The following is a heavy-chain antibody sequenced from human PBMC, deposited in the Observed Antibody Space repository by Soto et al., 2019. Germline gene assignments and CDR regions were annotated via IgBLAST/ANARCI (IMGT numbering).Heavy chain of an antibody. V-gene: IGHV3-48*01. CDR2: ISSSSSVI. J-gene: IGHJ3*02. CDR1: GFILSDCA. D-gene: IGHD3-22*01. Sequence: GGSLRLSCATSGFILSDCAMNWVRQAPGKGLEWVSYISSSSSVIDYADSVKGRFTVSRDNARNTFYLQMNNLRAEDTAVYYCAKDRTITMIVVPHAFDIWGKGTMVTVSS. CDR3: AKDRTITMIVVPHAFDI.